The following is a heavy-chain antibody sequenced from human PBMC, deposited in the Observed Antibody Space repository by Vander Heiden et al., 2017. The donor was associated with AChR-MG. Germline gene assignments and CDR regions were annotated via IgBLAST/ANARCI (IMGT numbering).Heavy chain of an antibody. D-gene: IGHD2-15*01. CDR2: ISGSGGST. CDR3: VRQIGYCSDGSCYFDY. CDR1: GFPFSRYA. V-gene: IGHV3-23*01. Sequence: EVQLLESGGGLVQPGESLRLSCVASGFPFSRYAMSWVRQAPGKGLEWVSAISGSGGSTYYADSVKGRFTISRDNSKNTLYLQMNSLRGEDTAIYYCVRQIGYCSDGSCYFDYWGQGTLVTVSS. J-gene: IGHJ4*02.